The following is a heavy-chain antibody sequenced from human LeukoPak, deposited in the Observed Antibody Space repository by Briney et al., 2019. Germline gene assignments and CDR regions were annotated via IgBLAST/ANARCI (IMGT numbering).Heavy chain of an antibody. Sequence: SETLSLTCTVSGGSFRGDYYWAWIRQPPGKGLEWIGSIYSGGRIYYNPSLKSRVSISIDTSNDDLSLRVTSVTAADTAGYYCARAPWAYGNYVHAFDIWGQGTMVTVSS. D-gene: IGHD4-11*01. CDR2: IYSGGRI. CDR1: GGSFRGDYY. J-gene: IGHJ3*02. V-gene: IGHV4-39*07. CDR3: ARAPWAYGNYVHAFDI.